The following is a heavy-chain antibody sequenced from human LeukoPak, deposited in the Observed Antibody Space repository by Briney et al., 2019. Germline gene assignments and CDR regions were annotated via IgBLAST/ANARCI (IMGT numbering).Heavy chain of an antibody. J-gene: IGHJ4*02. CDR1: GYTFTSYY. V-gene: IGHV1-46*01. Sequence: ASVKVSCKASGYTFTSYYMHWVRQAPGQGLEWMGIINPSGGSTSYAQKFQGRVTMTRDMSTSTVYMELSSLRAEDTAVYYCARDRKVMVRAADFDYWGQGTLVTVSS. CDR2: INPSGGST. D-gene: IGHD3-10*01. CDR3: ARDRKVMVRAADFDY.